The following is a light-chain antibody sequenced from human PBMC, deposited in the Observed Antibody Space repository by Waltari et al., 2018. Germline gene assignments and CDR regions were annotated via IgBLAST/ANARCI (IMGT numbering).Light chain of an antibody. CDR1: TGHSANI. CDR2: VNSDGSH. CDR3: QTGGHGTWV. Sequence: QLVLTQSPSASASLGASVKLTFTLSTGHSANIIAWQQQQPEKGPRFLMKVNSDGSHTKGDEIPDRFSGSISGADRYLTISSVQSEDEADYYCQTGGHGTWVFGGGTKLTVL. J-gene: IGLJ3*02. V-gene: IGLV4-69*01.